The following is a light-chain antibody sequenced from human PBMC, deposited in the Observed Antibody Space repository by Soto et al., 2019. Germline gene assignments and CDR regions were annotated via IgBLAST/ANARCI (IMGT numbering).Light chain of an antibody. CDR2: GPS. V-gene: IGKV3-15*01. Sequence: ETVMTQSPVTLSVSPGERATLSCRASQSVGTYVAWYQQKPGQAPRLLIYGPSTRATGIPARFSGSGSGTEFTLTISSLQSEDFAVYYCQQYKDWPPWTFGQGTKADIK. J-gene: IGKJ1*01. CDR3: QQYKDWPPWT. CDR1: QSVGTY.